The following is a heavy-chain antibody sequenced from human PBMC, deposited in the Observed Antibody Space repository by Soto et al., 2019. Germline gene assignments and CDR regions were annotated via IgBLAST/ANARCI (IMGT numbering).Heavy chain of an antibody. Sequence: SVKVSCKASGGTFTSYAISWVRQAPGQGLEWMGGIIPIFGTANYAQKFQGRVTITADKSTSTAYMELRSLRSEDTAVYYCARGLPDEAATVYYYYYGMDVWGQGTTGTVSS. CDR1: GGTFTSYA. J-gene: IGHJ6*02. D-gene: IGHD6-25*01. V-gene: IGHV1-69*06. CDR3: ARGLPDEAATVYYYYYGMDV. CDR2: IIPIFGTA.